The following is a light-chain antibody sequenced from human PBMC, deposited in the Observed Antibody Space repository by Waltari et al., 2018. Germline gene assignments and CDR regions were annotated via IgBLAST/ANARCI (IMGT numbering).Light chain of an antibody. CDR1: NSNIGKNH. CDR3: GGWDDSLNGWV. J-gene: IGLJ3*02. CDR2: RNN. Sequence: QSVMTQPPSASGTPGQRVTISCSGSNSNIGKNHVYWYQQLPGAAPKLLIYRNNQRPSGVPDRFSVSKSGTSASLAISGLRSEDEGDYYCGGWDDSLNGWVFGGGTKLTVL. V-gene: IGLV1-47*01.